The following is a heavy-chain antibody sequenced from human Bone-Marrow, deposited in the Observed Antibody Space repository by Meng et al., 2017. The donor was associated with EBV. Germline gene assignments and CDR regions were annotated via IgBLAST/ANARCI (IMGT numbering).Heavy chain of an antibody. CDR2: FLPILGAP. CDR1: GGNFRRSA. D-gene: IGHD5-18*01. J-gene: IGHJ4*02. CDR3: ARESGRGYSSDY. Sequence: VKVVRAGAGVKKPGSSVKVSCRASGGNFRRSAISWLRQAPGQGLEWMGGFLPILGAPNYAQKFQDRVTITADESTSTSYMELSSLTSDDTAVYYCARESGRGYSSDYWGQGTLVTVSS. V-gene: IGHV1-69*01.